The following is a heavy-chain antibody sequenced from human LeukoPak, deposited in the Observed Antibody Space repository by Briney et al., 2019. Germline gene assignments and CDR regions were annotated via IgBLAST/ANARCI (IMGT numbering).Heavy chain of an antibody. CDR1: GFIFSSYW. J-gene: IGHJ5*02. CDR2: ISGSGGST. Sequence: PGGSLRLSCAASGFIFSSYWMSWVRQAPGKGLEWVSAISGSGGSTYYADSVKGRFTISRDNSKNTLYLQMNSLRAEDTAVYYCAKVRIAAAGRGAFDPWGQGTLVTVSS. D-gene: IGHD6-13*01. CDR3: AKVRIAAAGRGAFDP. V-gene: IGHV3-23*01.